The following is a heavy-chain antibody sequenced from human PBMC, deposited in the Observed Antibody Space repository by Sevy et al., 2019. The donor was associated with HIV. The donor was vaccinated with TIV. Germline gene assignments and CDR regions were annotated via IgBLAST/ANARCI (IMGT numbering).Heavy chain of an antibody. J-gene: IGHJ3*02. Sequence: GGSLRLSCVASGFTFRNNWMSWVRQAPGKGLEWVANIKQGASEKYYVDSVKGRFTISRDNAKNSLYLQMNSLRAEDTAVYYCARDWSGAFDIWGQGTMVTVSS. CDR3: ARDWSGAFDI. V-gene: IGHV3-7*01. D-gene: IGHD3-3*01. CDR1: GFTFRNNW. CDR2: IKQGASEK.